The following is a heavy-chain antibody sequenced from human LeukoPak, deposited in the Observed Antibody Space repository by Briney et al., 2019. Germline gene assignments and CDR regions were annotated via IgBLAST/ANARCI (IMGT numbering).Heavy chain of an antibody. D-gene: IGHD2-21*02. Sequence: PGGSLRLSCAASGFTFSSNSMNWVRQAPGKGLEWVAFIRYDGSNKYYADSVKGRFTISRDNSKNTLYLQMNSLRAEDTAVYYCAKVPGGDRQGDAFDIWGQGTMVTVSS. CDR3: AKVPGGDRQGDAFDI. CDR1: GFTFSSNS. CDR2: IRYDGSNK. J-gene: IGHJ3*02. V-gene: IGHV3-30*02.